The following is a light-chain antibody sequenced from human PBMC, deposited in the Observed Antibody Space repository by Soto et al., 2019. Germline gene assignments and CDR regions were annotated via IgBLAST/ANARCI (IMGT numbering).Light chain of an antibody. CDR2: RNN. V-gene: IGLV1-47*01. CDR3: AAWDDSLSGRVL. J-gene: IGLJ2*01. CDR1: SSNIGSNY. Sequence: QSVLTQPPSASGTPGQRVTISCSGSSSNIGSNYVYWYQQLPGTAPKLLIYRNNQRPSGVPDRFSGSKSGTSASLAISGLRSEDEADYYCAAWDDSLSGRVLFGGGTKLTVL.